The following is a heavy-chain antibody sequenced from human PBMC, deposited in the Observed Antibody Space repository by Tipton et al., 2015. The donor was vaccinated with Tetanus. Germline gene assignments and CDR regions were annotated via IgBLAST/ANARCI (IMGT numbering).Heavy chain of an antibody. D-gene: IGHD2-2*01. Sequence: QLVQSGAEVEKPGASVKVSCKASGYIFTNYDIVWVRQAPGQGLEWMGWLNPKSGSTAYAQKFQGRVTMTTNTSITTAFMEVASLTYEDTAVYYCASGSSIRHGLDVWGHGTSVTVSS. CDR3: ASGSSIRHGLDV. CDR1: GYIFTNYD. V-gene: IGHV1-8*01. CDR2: LNPKSGST. J-gene: IGHJ6*02.